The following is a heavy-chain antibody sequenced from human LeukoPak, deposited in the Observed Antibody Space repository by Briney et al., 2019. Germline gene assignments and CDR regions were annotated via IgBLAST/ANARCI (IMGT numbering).Heavy chain of an antibody. J-gene: IGHJ4*02. Sequence: GSLRLSCAASGFTVSSNYMSWVRQPPGQGLEWIGEVSLTGLTNYNPSLSSRVIMALDTSKNHLYLNLSSVTAADTAVFYCARLVDGRWSGTTCYFDYWGQGTLVTVSS. D-gene: IGHD3-3*01. CDR2: VSLTGLT. CDR1: GFTVSSNY. V-gene: IGHV4-34*10. CDR3: ARLVDGRWSGTTCYFDY.